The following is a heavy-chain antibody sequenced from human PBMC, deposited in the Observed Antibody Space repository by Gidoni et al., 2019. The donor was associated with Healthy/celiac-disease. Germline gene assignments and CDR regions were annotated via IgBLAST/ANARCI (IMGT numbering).Heavy chain of an antibody. J-gene: IGHJ4*02. CDR3: AKDHLIAAAGFGGWFGFDY. Sequence: EVQLVESGGGLVQPGRSLRLSCAASGFTFDDYAMHWVRQAPGKGLEWVSGISWNSGSIGYADSVKGRFTISRDNAKNSLYLQMNSLRAEDTALYYCAKDHLIAAAGFGGWFGFDYWGQGTLVTVSS. V-gene: IGHV3-9*01. CDR2: ISWNSGSI. CDR1: GFTFDDYA. D-gene: IGHD6-13*01.